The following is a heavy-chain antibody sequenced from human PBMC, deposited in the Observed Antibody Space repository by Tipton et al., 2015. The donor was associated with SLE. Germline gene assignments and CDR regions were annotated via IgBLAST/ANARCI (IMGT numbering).Heavy chain of an antibody. CDR1: GFTFSSYA. V-gene: IGHV3-23*01. CDR3: AKVPDSSSWYYYYGMDV. Sequence: SLRLSCAASGFTFSSYAMSWVRQALGKGLEWVSAIRGSGGSTYYADSVKGRFTISRDNSKNTLYLQMNSLRAEDTAVYYCAKVPDSSSWYYYYGMDVWGQGTTVTVSS. CDR2: IRGSGGST. D-gene: IGHD6-13*01. J-gene: IGHJ6*02.